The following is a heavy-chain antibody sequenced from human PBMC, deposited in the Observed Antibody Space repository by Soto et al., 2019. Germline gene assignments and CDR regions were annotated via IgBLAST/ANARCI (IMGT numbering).Heavy chain of an antibody. CDR1: GFTFISYA. Sequence: GRSLRLSCAASGFTFISYAMSWVLQAPWKGLEWVSAISGSGGSTYYADSVKGRFTISRDNSKNTLYLQMNSLRAEDTAVYYCAKSLRYFDGLRRPDAFDIWGQGTMVTVSS. CDR2: ISGSGGST. CDR3: AKSLRYFDGLRRPDAFDI. J-gene: IGHJ3*02. V-gene: IGHV3-23*01. D-gene: IGHD3-9*01.